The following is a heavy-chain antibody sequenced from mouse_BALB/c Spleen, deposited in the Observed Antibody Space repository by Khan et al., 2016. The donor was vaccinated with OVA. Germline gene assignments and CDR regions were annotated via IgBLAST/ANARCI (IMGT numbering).Heavy chain of an antibody. D-gene: IGHD2-5*01. CDR2: INPNNGDT. V-gene: IGHV1-4*01. Sequence: QVRLQQSGAELARPGASVKMSCKASGYTFTSYTIHWIKMRPGQGLEWIGYINPNNGDTNYNQKFKDKATLTADNSSTTAYMQLSSLTSEDSAVYTCVIDGAYSRNYGWFAYWGLGTLVTVSA. J-gene: IGHJ3*01. CDR1: GYTFTSYT. CDR3: VIDGAYSRNYGWFAY.